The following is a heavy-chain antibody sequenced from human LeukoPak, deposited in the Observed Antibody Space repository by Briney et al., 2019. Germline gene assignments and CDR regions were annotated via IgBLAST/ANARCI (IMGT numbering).Heavy chain of an antibody. CDR1: GFTFSSYA. V-gene: IGHV3-23*01. Sequence: GGSLRLSCAASGFTFSSYAMSWVRQAPGKGLEWVSAISGSGGSTYYADSVKGRFTISRDNSKNTLYPQMNSLRAEDTAVYYCTKVQSRVAGPFDYWGQGTLVTVSS. D-gene: IGHD6-19*01. CDR2: ISGSGGST. J-gene: IGHJ4*02. CDR3: TKVQSRVAGPFDY.